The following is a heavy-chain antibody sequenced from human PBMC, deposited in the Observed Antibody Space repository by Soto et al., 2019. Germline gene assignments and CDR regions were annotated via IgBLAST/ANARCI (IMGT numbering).Heavy chain of an antibody. D-gene: IGHD5-18*01. CDR3: ARDHPHSYGIYYFDY. V-gene: IGHV4-59*01. J-gene: IGHJ4*02. CDR1: GGSISNYY. Sequence: PSGTLSLTCTVSGGSISNYYWSWIRQPPGKGLEWIGYIYSSGSTNYNPSLKSRVTISADTSKNQVSLKLTSVTAADTAVYYCARDHPHSYGIYYFDYWGQGTLVTVSS. CDR2: IYSSGST.